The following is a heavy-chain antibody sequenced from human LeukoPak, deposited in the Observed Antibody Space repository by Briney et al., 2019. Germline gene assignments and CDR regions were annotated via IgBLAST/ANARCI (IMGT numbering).Heavy chain of an antibody. CDR2: IYYSGST. D-gene: IGHD2-15*01. CDR1: GGSISSYY. Sequence: SETLSLTCTVSGGSISSYYWGWIRQPPGKGLEWIGSIYYSGSTYYNPSLKSRVTISVDTSKNQFSLKLSSVTAADTAVYYCAREHIVVVVAAYFDYWGQGTLVTVSS. J-gene: IGHJ4*02. CDR3: AREHIVVVVAAYFDY. V-gene: IGHV4-39*07.